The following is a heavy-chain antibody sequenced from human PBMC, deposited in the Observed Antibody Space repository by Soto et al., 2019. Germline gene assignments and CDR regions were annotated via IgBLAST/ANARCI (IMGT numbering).Heavy chain of an antibody. CDR2: IIPMFGTA. D-gene: IGHD5-18*01. J-gene: IGHJ4*02. CDR1: GGTFSTYA. V-gene: IGHV1-69*12. CDR3: ASGIQLWLRRINNGYSG. Sequence: QVQLVQSGAEVKKPESSVKVSCKAPGGTFSTYAISWVRQAPGQGLEWMGGIIPMFGTANYAQRFQHRVTITADESTNTVYMELSSLRSEDTAVYFCASGIQLWLRRINNGYSGWGQGTLVNVSS.